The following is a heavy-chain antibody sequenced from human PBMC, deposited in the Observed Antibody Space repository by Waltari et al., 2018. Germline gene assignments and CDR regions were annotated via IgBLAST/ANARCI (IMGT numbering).Heavy chain of an antibody. CDR1: GFTFSSYA. V-gene: IGHV3-23*04. D-gene: IGHD2-2*01. J-gene: IGHJ6*03. CDR2: ISGSGGSK. Sequence: EVQLVESGGGLVQPGGSLRLSCAASGFTFSSYAMSWVRQAPGKGLEWVSAISGSGGSKYYADSVKGRFTISRYNSKNTLYLQMNSLRAEDTAVYYCAKDRYCSSTSCYEDSFYYYYMDVWGKGTTVTVSS. CDR3: AKDRYCSSTSCYEDSFYYYYMDV.